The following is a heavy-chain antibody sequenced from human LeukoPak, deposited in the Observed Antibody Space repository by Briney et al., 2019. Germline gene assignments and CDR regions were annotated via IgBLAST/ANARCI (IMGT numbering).Heavy chain of an antibody. CDR1: GGTFISYA. CDR3: ARDQTGSSSWENYYYGMDV. CDR2: IIPILGIA. Sequence: GASVKVSCKASGGTFISYAISWVRQAPGQGLEWMGRIIPILGIANYAQKFQGRVTITADKSTSTAYMELSSLRSEDTAVYYCARDQTGSSSWENYYYGMDVWGQGTTVTVSS. D-gene: IGHD6-6*01. V-gene: IGHV1-69*04. J-gene: IGHJ6*02.